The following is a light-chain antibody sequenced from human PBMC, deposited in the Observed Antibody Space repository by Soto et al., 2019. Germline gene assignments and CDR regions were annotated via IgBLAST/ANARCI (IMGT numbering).Light chain of an antibody. CDR2: TAS. Sequence: DIQMTRSPSSLSASVGDRVTISCGASPSISIYLNWYEHKEGKAPKLLIYTASRLQSGVPSRFSGSGYGTDFNLTISSLQTEDYASYYCQQSYSTPFTFGQGTRLEIK. CDR3: QQSYSTPFT. CDR1: PSISIY. J-gene: IGKJ5*01. V-gene: IGKV1-39*01.